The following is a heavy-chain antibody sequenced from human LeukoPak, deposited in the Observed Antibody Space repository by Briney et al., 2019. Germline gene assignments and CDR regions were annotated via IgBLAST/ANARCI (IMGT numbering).Heavy chain of an antibody. D-gene: IGHD3-16*01. CDR1: GYTFTSYA. Sequence: ASVKVSCKASGYTFTSYAMNWVRQAPGQGLEWMGWINTNTGNPTYAQGFTGRFVFSLDTSVSTAYLQISSLKAEDTAVYYCAREASMITFGGVDAFDIWGQGTMVTVSS. J-gene: IGHJ3*02. CDR2: INTNTGNP. CDR3: AREASMITFGGVDAFDI. V-gene: IGHV7-4-1*02.